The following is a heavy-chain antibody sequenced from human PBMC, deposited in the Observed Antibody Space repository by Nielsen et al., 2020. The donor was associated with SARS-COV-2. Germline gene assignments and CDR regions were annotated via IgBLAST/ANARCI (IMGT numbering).Heavy chain of an antibody. D-gene: IGHD3-22*01. J-gene: IGHJ1*01. Sequence: GESLKISCAASGFTFSDYYMSWIRQAPGKGLEWVSYISSSSSYTNYADSVKGRFTISRDNAKNSLYLQMNSLRAGDTAVYYCARVRGYYDSSGSEYFQHWGQGTLVTVSS. CDR3: ARVRGYYDSSGSEYFQH. CDR2: ISSSSSYT. CDR1: GFTFSDYY. V-gene: IGHV3-11*06.